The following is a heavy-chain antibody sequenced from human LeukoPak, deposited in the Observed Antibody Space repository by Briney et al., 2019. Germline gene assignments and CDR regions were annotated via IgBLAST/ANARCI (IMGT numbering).Heavy chain of an antibody. Sequence: GGSLRLSCAASGFSFSSYWMSWVRQAPGKGLEWVANIKQDGNEKYYVDSVKGRFTISRDNAKNSLYLQMNSLRAEDTALYHCARDETNIVATIRGPGWYFDLWGRGTLVTVSS. CDR2: IKQDGNEK. J-gene: IGHJ2*01. D-gene: IGHD5-12*01. V-gene: IGHV3-7*03. CDR3: ARDETNIVATIRGPGWYFDL. CDR1: GFSFSSYW.